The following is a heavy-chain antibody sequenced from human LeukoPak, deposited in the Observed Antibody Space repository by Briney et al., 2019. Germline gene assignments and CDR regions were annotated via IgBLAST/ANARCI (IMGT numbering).Heavy chain of an antibody. CDR1: GYTFTGYY. CDR2: INPNSGGT. J-gene: IGHJ3*02. D-gene: IGHD2-15*01. V-gene: IGHV1-2*02. CDR3: ASTNVEEVPDDAFDI. Sequence: ASVKVSCKASGYTFTGYYMHWVRQAPGQGLEWMGWINPNSGGTNYAQKFQGRVTMTRDTSISTAYMELSRLRSDDTAVYYCASTNVEEVPDDAFDIWGQGTMVTVSS.